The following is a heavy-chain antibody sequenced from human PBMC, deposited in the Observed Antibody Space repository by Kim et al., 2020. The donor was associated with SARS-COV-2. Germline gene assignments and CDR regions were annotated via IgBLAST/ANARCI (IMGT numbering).Heavy chain of an antibody. CDR1: GYTFTSYG. CDR2: ISAYNGNT. D-gene: IGHD3-22*01. V-gene: IGHV1-18*04. Sequence: ASVKVSCKASGYTFTSYGISWVRQAPGQGLEWMGWISAYNGNTNYAQKLQGRVTMTTDTSTSTAYMELRSLRSDDTAVYYCARDSITMIVVVTTGDTFDIWGQGTMVTVSS. J-gene: IGHJ3*02. CDR3: ARDSITMIVVVTTGDTFDI.